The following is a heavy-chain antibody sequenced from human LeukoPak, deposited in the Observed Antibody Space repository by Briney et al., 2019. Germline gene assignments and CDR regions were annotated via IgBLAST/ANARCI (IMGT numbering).Heavy chain of an antibody. CDR3: VKVGGGGGWYSSR. D-gene: IGHD6-19*01. CDR1: GFTFSNYV. CDR2: ISDSGGDT. J-gene: IGHJ4*02. Sequence: GGSLRLSCTGSGFTFSNYVMSWVRQAPGKRLEWVAGISDSGGDTDYADSVKGRFTISRDNTKNRLFLQMNILRVEDTAGYYCVKVGGGGGWYSSRWGQGTLVTVSS. V-gene: IGHV3-23*01.